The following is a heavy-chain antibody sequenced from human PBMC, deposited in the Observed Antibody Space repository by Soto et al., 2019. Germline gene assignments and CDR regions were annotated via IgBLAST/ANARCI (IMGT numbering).Heavy chain of an antibody. CDR2: IYYSGST. Sequence: SETLSLTCTVSGGSISSGGYYWSWIRQHPGKGLEWIGYIYYSGSTYYNPSLKSRVTISVDTFKNQFSLKLSSVTAAGTAVYYCARHGFRDYWGQGTLVTVSS. CDR1: GGSISSGGYY. V-gene: IGHV4-31*03. CDR3: ARHGFRDY. J-gene: IGHJ4*02. D-gene: IGHD4-17*01.